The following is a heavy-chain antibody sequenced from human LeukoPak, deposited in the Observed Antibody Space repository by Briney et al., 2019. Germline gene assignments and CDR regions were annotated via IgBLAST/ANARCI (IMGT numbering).Heavy chain of an antibody. CDR1: GGSISSSSYY. CDR3: ARETAELGRSFDY. Sequence: SETLSLTCTVSGGSISSSSYYWSWIRQPPGKGVEWIGYIYYSGSTNYNPSLKSRVTISVDTSKNQFSLKLTSVTAADTAVYYCARETAELGRSFDYWGQGTLVTVSS. V-gene: IGHV4-61*01. D-gene: IGHD6-6*01. CDR2: IYYSGST. J-gene: IGHJ4*02.